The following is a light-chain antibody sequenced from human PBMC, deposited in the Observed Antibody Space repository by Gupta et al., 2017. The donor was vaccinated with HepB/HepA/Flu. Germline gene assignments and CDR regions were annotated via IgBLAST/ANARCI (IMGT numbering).Light chain of an antibody. CDR1: QSISSY. J-gene: IGKJ5*01. V-gene: IGKV1-39*01. CDR3: LQTDSMSIS. CDR2: AAS. Sequence: DIQMTQSPSSLSASVGDRVTISCRASQSISSYLNWYQQKPGRAPNLLIYAASTLQSGVPSRFSGSGSGTDFTLTITRLQPEDFATYYCLQTDSMSISFGQGTRLEIK.